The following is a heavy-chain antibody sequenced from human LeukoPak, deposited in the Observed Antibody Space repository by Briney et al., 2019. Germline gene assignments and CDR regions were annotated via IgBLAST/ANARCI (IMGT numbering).Heavy chain of an antibody. CDR3: VRDGGVSGYDLLDY. J-gene: IGHJ4*02. CDR1: GFTFSNYW. CDR2: INQDGSKE. D-gene: IGHD5-12*01. V-gene: IGHV3-7*01. Sequence: GGSLRLSCAASGFTFSNYWMTWVCQAPGKGLEWVAHINQDGSKEYYMDSVKGRFTISRDNAKNSLSLQMNSLRAEDTAVYYCVRDGGVSGYDLLDYWGQGTLVTVSS.